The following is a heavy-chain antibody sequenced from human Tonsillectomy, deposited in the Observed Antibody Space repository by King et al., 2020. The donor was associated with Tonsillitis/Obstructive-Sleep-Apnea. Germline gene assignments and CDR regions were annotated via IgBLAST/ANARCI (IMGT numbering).Heavy chain of an antibody. CDR3: AKSRGVYCSSTSCYKPFNAFDI. J-gene: IGHJ3*02. CDR1: GYTFTSYA. D-gene: IGHD2-2*02. V-gene: IGHV1-3*01. Sequence: IQLVQSGAEVKKPGASVKVSCKASGYTFTSYAMHWVRQAPGQRLEWMGWINAGNGNTKYSQKFQGRVTITRDTSASTAYMELSSLRSEDTAVYYCAKSRGVYCSSTSCYKPFNAFDIWGQGTMVTVSS. CDR2: INAGNGNT.